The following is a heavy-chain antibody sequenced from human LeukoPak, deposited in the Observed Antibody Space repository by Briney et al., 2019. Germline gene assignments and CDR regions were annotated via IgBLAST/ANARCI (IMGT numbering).Heavy chain of an antibody. V-gene: IGHV3-21*01. CDR2: ISGDSSDI. CDR1: GFNFRTYT. Sequence: GGSLRLSCAASGFNFRTYTMNWVRQAPGKGLEWVSSISGDSSDICYADSVQGRFTISRDNAKDSLYLLINSLRAEDTAVYYCAADSSGYYEAFDLWGQGTVVTVSS. D-gene: IGHD3-22*01. J-gene: IGHJ3*01. CDR3: AADSSGYYEAFDL.